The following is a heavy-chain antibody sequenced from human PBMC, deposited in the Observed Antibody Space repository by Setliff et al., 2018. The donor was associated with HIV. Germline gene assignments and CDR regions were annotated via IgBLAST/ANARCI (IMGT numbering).Heavy chain of an antibody. Sequence: PGGSLRLSCAASGFTFSDYWMSWVRQAPGKGLEWVANIKQDGTDKYYVDSVRGRFTISRDNAKNALFLQMSSLTVEDTAVYYCARPLYGGNSDVGGFWGQGTLVTVSS. J-gene: IGHJ1*01. CDR3: ARPLYGGNSDVGGF. V-gene: IGHV3-7*01. CDR1: GFTFSDYW. D-gene: IGHD4-17*01. CDR2: IKQDGTDK.